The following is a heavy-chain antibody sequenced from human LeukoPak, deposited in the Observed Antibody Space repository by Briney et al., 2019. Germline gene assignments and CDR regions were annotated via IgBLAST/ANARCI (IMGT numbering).Heavy chain of an antibody. CDR1: GASVSSGSYY. V-gene: IGHV4-61*01. J-gene: IGHJ4*02. Sequence: SETLSLTCTVSGASVSSGSYYWSWIRQPPGKGLEWIGYIYYSGSTNYNPSLKSRVTISVDTSKNQFSLKLSSVTAADTTVYYCARGSRGYSYGWGQGTLVTVSS. D-gene: IGHD5-18*01. CDR3: ARGSRGYSYG. CDR2: IYYSGST.